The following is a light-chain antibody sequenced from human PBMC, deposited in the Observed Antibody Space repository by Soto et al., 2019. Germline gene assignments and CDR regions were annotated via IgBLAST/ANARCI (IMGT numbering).Light chain of an antibody. J-gene: IGKJ1*01. CDR3: QQCGSSPWT. Sequence: VLTQSPGTLSLSPGERATLSCRASQSVSSSFLAWYQQKPGQAPRLLISGASSRATGIPDRFSGGGSGTDFTLTINRLEPEDFAVYYWQQCGSSPWTFGQGTKVEIK. CDR1: QSVSSSF. V-gene: IGKV3-20*01. CDR2: GAS.